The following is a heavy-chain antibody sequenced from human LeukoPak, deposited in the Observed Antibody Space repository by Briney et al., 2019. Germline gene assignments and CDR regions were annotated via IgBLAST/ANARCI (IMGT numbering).Heavy chain of an antibody. V-gene: IGHV3-48*03. D-gene: IGHD6-13*01. CDR3: ARAPPSSWYRQDAFDI. CDR2: ISSSGSTI. J-gene: IGHJ3*02. Sequence: GGSLRLSCAASGFTFSSYEVNWVRQAPGKGLEWVSYISSSGSTIYYADSVKGRFTISRDNAKNSLYLQMNSLRAEDTAVYYCARAPPSSWYRQDAFDIWGQGTMVTVSS. CDR1: GFTFSSYE.